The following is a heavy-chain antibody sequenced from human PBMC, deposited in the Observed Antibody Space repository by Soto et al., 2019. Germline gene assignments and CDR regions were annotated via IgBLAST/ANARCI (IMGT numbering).Heavy chain of an antibody. D-gene: IGHD3-16*01. Sequence: GASVKVSCKASGGTFSSYAISWVRQAPGPGLEWMGGIIPIFGTANYAQKFQGRVTITADKSTSTAYMELSSLRSENTAVYYCARDQGEGAAGMDVWGQGTTVTVSS. CDR2: IIPIFGTA. CDR1: GGTFSSYA. CDR3: ARDQGEGAAGMDV. V-gene: IGHV1-69*06. J-gene: IGHJ6*02.